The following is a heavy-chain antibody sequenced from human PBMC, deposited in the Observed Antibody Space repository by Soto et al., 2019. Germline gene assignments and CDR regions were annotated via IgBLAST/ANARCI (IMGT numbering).Heavy chain of an antibody. V-gene: IGHV1-69*13. CDR3: ARGREIVVVVAATLPLYYYYGMDV. J-gene: IGHJ6*02. D-gene: IGHD2-15*01. CDR1: GGTFSSYA. Sequence: SVKVSCKASGGTFSSYAISWVRQAPGQGLEWMGGIIPIFGTANYAQKFQGRVTITADESTSTAYMELSRLRSEDTAVYYCARGREIVVVVAATLPLYYYYGMDVWGQGTTVTV. CDR2: IIPIFGTA.